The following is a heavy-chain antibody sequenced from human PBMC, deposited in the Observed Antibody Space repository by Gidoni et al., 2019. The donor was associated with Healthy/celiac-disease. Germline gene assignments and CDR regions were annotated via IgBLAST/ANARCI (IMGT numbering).Heavy chain of an antibody. D-gene: IGHD2-2*01. J-gene: IGHJ3*02. V-gene: IGHV1-2*02. CDR2: INPNSGGT. Sequence: VQLVQSGAEVKKPGDSVKVSCKASGYTFTGYYMHWVRQAPGQGLEWMGWINPNSGGTNYAQKFQGRVTMTRDTSISTAYMELSRLRSDDTAVYYCARDPYADIVVVPAAIPDAFDIWGQGTMVTVSS. CDR3: ARDPYADIVVVPAAIPDAFDI. CDR1: GYTFTGYY.